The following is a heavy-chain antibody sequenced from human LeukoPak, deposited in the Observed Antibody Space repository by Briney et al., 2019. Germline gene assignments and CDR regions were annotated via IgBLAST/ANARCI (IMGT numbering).Heavy chain of an antibody. Sequence: GGSLRLSCAASGFTFDDYTMHWVRQAPETGLEWVSLITWDGGSTYYADSVKGRFTISRDNNKNSLTLQMNSLRTEDSALYYCARDFFFGSSGYYSVGPAIAFDYWGQGTLVTVSS. D-gene: IGHD3-3*01. CDR3: ARDFFFGSSGYYSVGPAIAFDY. V-gene: IGHV3-43*01. J-gene: IGHJ4*02. CDR1: GFTFDDYT. CDR2: ITWDGGST.